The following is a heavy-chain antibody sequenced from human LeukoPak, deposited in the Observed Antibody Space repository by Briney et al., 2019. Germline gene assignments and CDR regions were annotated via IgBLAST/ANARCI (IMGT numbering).Heavy chain of an antibody. CDR2: INHSGST. V-gene: IGHV4-34*01. CDR1: GGSFSGYY. CDR3: ARRGDYYDSSGLNY. J-gene: IGHJ4*02. D-gene: IGHD3-22*01. Sequence: PSETLSLTCAVYGGSFSGYYWSWIRQPPGKGLEWIGEINHSGSTNYNPSLKSRVTISVDTSKNQFSLKLSSVTAADTAVYYCARRGDYYDSSGLNYWGQGTLVTVSS.